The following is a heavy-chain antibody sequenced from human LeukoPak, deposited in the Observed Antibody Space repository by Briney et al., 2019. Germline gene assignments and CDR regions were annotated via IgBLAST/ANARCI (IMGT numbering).Heavy chain of an antibody. V-gene: IGHV3-23*01. CDR1: GFNFNTYT. CDR2: ITGGHGAT. CDR3: ARDRSTDAISEY. D-gene: IGHD1-1*01. J-gene: IGHJ4*02. Sequence: GGSLRLSCSASGFNFNTYTLTWVRQTPGKRPEWLSAITGGHGATCYADSVRGRFTITRDNSRNTFYLDMSGLRAEDTAVYYCARDRSTDAISEYWGQGTLVAVSS.